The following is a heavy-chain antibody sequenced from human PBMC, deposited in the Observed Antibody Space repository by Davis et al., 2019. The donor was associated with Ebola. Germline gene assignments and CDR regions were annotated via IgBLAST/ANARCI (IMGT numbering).Heavy chain of an antibody. V-gene: IGHV3-74*01. D-gene: IGHD1-26*01. Sequence: PGGSLRLSCAASGFTFSSYWVHWVRQAPGKGLVWVSRIKSDGSSTNYADSVKGRFTISRDNAKNTLYLQMNGLRAEDTAVYYCARGAPFGSGSFFDYWGQGTLVTVSS. CDR3: ARGAPFGSGSFFDY. J-gene: IGHJ4*02. CDR2: IKSDGSST. CDR1: GFTFSSYW.